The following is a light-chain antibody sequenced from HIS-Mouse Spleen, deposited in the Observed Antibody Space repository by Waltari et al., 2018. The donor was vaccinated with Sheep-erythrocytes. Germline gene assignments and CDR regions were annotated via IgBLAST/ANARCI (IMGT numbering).Light chain of an antibody. CDR2: EGS. J-gene: IGLJ3*02. CDR3: CSYAGSSTPWV. Sequence: QSALTQPASVSGSPGQSITISCTGTSSDVGSYNLVSWYQQHPGQAPKLMIYEGSKRPSGVSIRFSASKSGNTASLTISGLQAEDEADYYCCSYAGSSTPWVFGGGTKLTVL. CDR1: SSDVGSYNL. V-gene: IGLV2-23*01.